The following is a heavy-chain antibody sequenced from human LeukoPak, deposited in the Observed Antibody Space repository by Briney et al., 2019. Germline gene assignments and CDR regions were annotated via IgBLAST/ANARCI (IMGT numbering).Heavy chain of an antibody. Sequence: GSLRLSCAASGFTFSSYEMNWLRQPPGKGLEWIGSIYYSGSTYYNPSLKSRVTISVDTSKNQSSLKLSSVTAADTAVYYCARGDTKRYYFDYWGQGTLVTVSS. J-gene: IGHJ4*02. V-gene: IGHV4-39*07. CDR3: ARGDTKRYYFDY. CDR1: GFTFSSYE. D-gene: IGHD2-8*01. CDR2: IYYSGST.